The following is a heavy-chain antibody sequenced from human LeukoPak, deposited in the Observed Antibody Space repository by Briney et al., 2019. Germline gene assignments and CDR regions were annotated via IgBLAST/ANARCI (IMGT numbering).Heavy chain of an antibody. Sequence: PSETLSLTCTVSGGSISSSSYYWGWIRQPPGQGLEWIVSFYYSGSSYYTPSLQSRATISVDTSKNQFSLNPSSVTAADTAVYYCARDRYYYISGSYRLFDYWGQGTLVTVSS. CDR3: ARDRYYYISGSYRLFDY. J-gene: IGHJ4*02. CDR1: GGSISSSSYY. CDR2: FYYSGSS. V-gene: IGHV4-39*07. D-gene: IGHD3-10*01.